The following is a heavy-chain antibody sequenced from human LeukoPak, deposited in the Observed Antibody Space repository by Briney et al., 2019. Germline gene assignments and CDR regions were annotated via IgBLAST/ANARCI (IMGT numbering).Heavy chain of an antibody. CDR3: ARGLMMAVAGRGEFHY. Sequence: SETLSLTCTVSGGSIDSYYWSWIRQPPGKGLEWIGYIYYSGSTNYNPSLKSRVTISVDTSKNQFSLKLSSVTAADTAVYYCARGLMMAVAGRGEFHYWGQGTLVTVSS. CDR1: GGSIDSYY. V-gene: IGHV4-59*01. CDR2: IYYSGST. D-gene: IGHD6-13*01. J-gene: IGHJ4*02.